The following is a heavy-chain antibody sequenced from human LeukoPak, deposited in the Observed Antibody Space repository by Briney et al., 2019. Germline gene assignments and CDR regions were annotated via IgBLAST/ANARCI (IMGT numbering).Heavy chain of an antibody. CDR1: GFTFSSYA. Sequence: GGSLRLSCAASGFTFSSYAMNWVRQPPGKGLEWVSAISGSGVGTYYADSVKGRFTISRDNSNNTLYVQMNSLRAEDTAVYYCARSLPEGPWGQGTLVTVSS. CDR2: ISGSGVGT. D-gene: IGHD4-23*01. J-gene: IGHJ5*02. CDR3: ARSLPEGP. V-gene: IGHV3-23*01.